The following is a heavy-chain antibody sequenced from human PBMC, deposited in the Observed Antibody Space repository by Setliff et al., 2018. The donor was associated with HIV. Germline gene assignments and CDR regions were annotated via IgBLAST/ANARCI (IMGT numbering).Heavy chain of an antibody. V-gene: IGHV4-39*01. Sequence: SETLSLTCTVSGGSISSSSYYWGWIRQPPGKGLEWIGSIYYSGSTYYNPSLKSRVTISVDTSTNQFSLKLSSVTAADTAVYYCASRYHYYDSSGYYRQGAFDIWGQGTMVTVSS. CDR3: ASRYHYYDSSGYYRQGAFDI. CDR1: GGSISSSSYY. D-gene: IGHD3-22*01. CDR2: IYYSGST. J-gene: IGHJ3*02.